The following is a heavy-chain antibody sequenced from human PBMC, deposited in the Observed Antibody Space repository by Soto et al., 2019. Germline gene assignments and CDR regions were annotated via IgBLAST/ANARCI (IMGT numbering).Heavy chain of an antibody. Sequence: ASVKVSCKASGYTFTRYYMHWVRQAPGRGLEWMGIINPSGGSTSYAQKFQGRVTMTRDTSTSTVYMELSSLRSEDTAVYYCARDRPIGYYYDSSGFTWGQGTLVTV. CDR1: GYTFTRYY. CDR3: ARDRPIGYYYDSSGFT. CDR2: INPSGGST. J-gene: IGHJ5*01. V-gene: IGHV1-46*01. D-gene: IGHD3-22*01.